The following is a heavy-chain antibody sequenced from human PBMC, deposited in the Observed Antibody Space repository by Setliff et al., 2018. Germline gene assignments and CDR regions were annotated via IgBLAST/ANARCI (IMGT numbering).Heavy chain of an antibody. D-gene: IGHD3-16*01. V-gene: IGHV1-18*01. CDR3: ARDWGKYCATTSCFHFDY. J-gene: IGHJ4*02. CDR2: ISAYKDKT. CDR1: GYTFNTYG. Sequence: GASVKVSCKSYGYTFNTYGISWVRQAPGQGPAWMGWISAYKDKTRSTERFQDRLTLTIDTSTNTVFMELRDLRADDTATYYRARDWGKYCATTSCFHFDYWGQGTQVTVSS.